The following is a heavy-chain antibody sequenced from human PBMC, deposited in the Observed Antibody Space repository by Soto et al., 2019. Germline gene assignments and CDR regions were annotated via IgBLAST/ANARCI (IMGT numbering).Heavy chain of an antibody. J-gene: IGHJ4*02. CDR1: TFTFTSSA. D-gene: IGHD3-22*01. CDR2: IVVGSGNT. CDR3: ARDRAYYESSGLYFDY. Sequence: ASVKVSCKASTFTFTSSAVQWVRQARGQRLEWIGWIVVGSGNTKYAQNFQERVTITRDMSSGTAYLELSSLRSEDTAVYYCARDRAYYESSGLYFDYWGQGTLVTVSS. V-gene: IGHV1-58*01.